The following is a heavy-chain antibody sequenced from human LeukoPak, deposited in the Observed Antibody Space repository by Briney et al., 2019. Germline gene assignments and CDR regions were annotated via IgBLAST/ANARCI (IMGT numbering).Heavy chain of an antibody. V-gene: IGHV3-9*01. CDR1: GFTFDDYA. Sequence: PGGSLRLSCAASGFTFDDYAMHWVRHAPGKGLEWVSGISWNSGSIGYADSVKGRFTISRDNAKNSLYLQMNGLRAEDTAAYYCMRGATDTTRWFDPWGQGTLVTVSS. CDR2: ISWNSGSI. D-gene: IGHD1-7*01. J-gene: IGHJ5*02. CDR3: MRGATDTTRWFDP.